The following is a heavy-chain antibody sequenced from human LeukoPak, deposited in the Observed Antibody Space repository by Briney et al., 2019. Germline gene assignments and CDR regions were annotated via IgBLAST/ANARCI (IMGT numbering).Heavy chain of an antibody. CDR2: MNPNSGNT. J-gene: IGHJ6*02. Sequence: ASVKVSCKASGYTFTSYDINWVRQATGQGLEWMGWMNPNSGNTGYAQKFQGRVTMTRNTSISTAYMELSSLRSEDTAVYYCARSEPCPITAITLWYYYYGMDVWGQGTTVTVSS. CDR3: ARSEPCPITAITLWYYYYGMDV. CDR1: GYTFTSYD. V-gene: IGHV1-8*01. D-gene: IGHD1-14*01.